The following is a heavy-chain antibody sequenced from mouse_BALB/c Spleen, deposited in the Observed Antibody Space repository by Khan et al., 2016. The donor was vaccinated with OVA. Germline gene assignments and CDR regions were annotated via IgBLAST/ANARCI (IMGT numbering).Heavy chain of an antibody. Sequence: EVQLVESGGGLVQPGGSLKLSCAASGFDFSRYWMSWVRQAPGKGLEWIGEINPDSSTINYTPSLKDKFIISRDNAKNTLYLQLCKVRSEDTALFYGARPYRYDGRAWFAYWGQGTLVTVSA. J-gene: IGHJ3*01. V-gene: IGHV4-1*02. D-gene: IGHD2-14*01. CDR3: ARPYRYDGRAWFAY. CDR1: GFDFSRYW. CDR2: INPDSSTI.